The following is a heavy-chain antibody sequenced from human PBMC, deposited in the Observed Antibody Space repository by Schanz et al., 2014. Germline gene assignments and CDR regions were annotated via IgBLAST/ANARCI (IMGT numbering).Heavy chain of an antibody. CDR3: ARGGYSSGWYDRDIAHFDY. Sequence: QVQLVQSGAEVKKPGASVKVSCKASGYTFTSYSMHWVRQAPGQGLEWMGWISAYNGNTNYAQKLQGRVTMTTDTATSTAYMELRSLRSDDTAVYYCARGGYSSGWYDRDIAHFDYWGQGTLVTGSS. CDR1: GYTFTSYS. D-gene: IGHD6-19*01. CDR2: ISAYNGNT. J-gene: IGHJ4*02. V-gene: IGHV1-18*04.